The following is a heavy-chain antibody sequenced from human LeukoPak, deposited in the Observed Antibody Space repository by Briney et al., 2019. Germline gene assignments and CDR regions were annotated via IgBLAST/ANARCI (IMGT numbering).Heavy chain of an antibody. J-gene: IGHJ5*02. D-gene: IGHD1-20*01. V-gene: IGHV1-2*02. CDR3: ARVPYNWKNWFDP. CDR2: INPNSGGT. CDR1: GYTFTGYY. Sequence: ASVKVSCKASGYTFTGYYTHWVRQAPGQGLEWMGWINPNSGGTNYAQKFQGRVTMTRDTSISTAYMELSRLRSDDTAVYYCARVPYNWKNWFDPWGQGTLVTVSS.